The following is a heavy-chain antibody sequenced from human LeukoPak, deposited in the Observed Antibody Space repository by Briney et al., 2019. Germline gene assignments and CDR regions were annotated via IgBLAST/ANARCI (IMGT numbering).Heavy chain of an antibody. Sequence: GGSLRLSCAASGFTFRSYGMNWVRQAPGKGLEWVSYISGDTSTVQYADSVRGRFTISRDNAKNTLYLQMNSLRAEDTAVYYCARDRSGWYYFDYWGQGTLVTVSS. CDR3: ARDRSGWYYFDY. D-gene: IGHD6-19*01. CDR2: ISGDTSTV. V-gene: IGHV3-48*01. J-gene: IGHJ4*02. CDR1: GFTFRSYG.